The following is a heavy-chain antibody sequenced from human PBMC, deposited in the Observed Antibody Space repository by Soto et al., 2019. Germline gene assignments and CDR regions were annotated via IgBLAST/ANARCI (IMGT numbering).Heavy chain of an antibody. CDR1: GGSINSGDYY. CDR3: ARDRYYGSGTYYNFYSGMDV. V-gene: IGHV4-30-4*01. D-gene: IGHD3-10*01. J-gene: IGHJ6*02. Sequence: NPSETLSLTCTVSGGSINSGDYYWTWVRQPPGKDLEWIGNIFHSGSTYYTPSLQSRVTISLDTSKNHFSLKLSSVTPADTAVYYCARDRYYGSGTYYNFYSGMDVWGQGTTVTVSS. CDR2: IFHSGST.